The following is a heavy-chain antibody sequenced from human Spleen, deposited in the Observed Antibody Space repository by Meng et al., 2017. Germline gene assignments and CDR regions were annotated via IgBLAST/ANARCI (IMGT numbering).Heavy chain of an antibody. CDR3: ARNDFWSGYFDY. D-gene: IGHD3-3*01. J-gene: IGHJ4*02. V-gene: IGHV4-61*01. CDR1: GGSVRSGSYY. Sequence: VQLPESGPGLVRPSETLSLTCTVSGGSVRSGSYYWSWIRQPPGKGLEWIGYIYYSGSTNYNPSLKSRVTISVDTSKNQFSLKLSSVTAADTAVYYCARNDFWSGYFDYWGQGTLVTVSS. CDR2: IYYSGST.